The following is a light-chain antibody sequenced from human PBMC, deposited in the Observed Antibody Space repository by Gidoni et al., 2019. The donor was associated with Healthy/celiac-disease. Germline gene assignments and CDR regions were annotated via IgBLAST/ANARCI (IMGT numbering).Light chain of an antibody. V-gene: IGLV2-14*01. CDR1: SSDVVGYNY. CDR3: SSYTSSSTWV. CDR2: DVS. J-gene: IGLJ3*02. Sequence: HSALTQPASVSGSPGQSITISCTGTSSDVVGYNYVSWYQQHPGKAPKLMIYDVSNRPSGVSNRFSGSKSGNTASLTISGLQAEDEADYYCSSYTSSSTWVFGGGTKLTVL.